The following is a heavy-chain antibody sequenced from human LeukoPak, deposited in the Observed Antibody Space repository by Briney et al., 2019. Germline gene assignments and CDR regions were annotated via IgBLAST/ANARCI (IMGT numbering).Heavy chain of an antibody. J-gene: IGHJ4*02. CDR2: IYNSRST. Sequence: SETLSLTCTVSGGSISSSSYYWSWIRQPPGKGLEWIGYIYNSRSTYYNPSLKSRVTISVDRFKNQFPLKLSSVTAADTAVYYCARDCSSARCYNWGQGTLVTVSS. D-gene: IGHD1-26*01. CDR3: ARDCSSARCYN. CDR1: GGSISSSSYY. V-gene: IGHV4-39*06.